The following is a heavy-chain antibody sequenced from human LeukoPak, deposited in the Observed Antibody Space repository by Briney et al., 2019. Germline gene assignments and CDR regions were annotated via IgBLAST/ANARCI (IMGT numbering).Heavy chain of an antibody. CDR1: GGSFSGYY. J-gene: IGHJ6*02. CDR2: INHSGST. D-gene: IGHD3-10*01. CDR3: ARDSGNAPYPYYYYGMDV. Sequence: SETLSLTCAVYGGSFSGYYWSWIRQPPGKGLEWIGEINHSGSTNYNPSLKSRVTISVDTSKNQFSLKLSSVTAADTAVYYCARDSGNAPYPYYYYGMDVWGQGTTVTVS. V-gene: IGHV4-34*01.